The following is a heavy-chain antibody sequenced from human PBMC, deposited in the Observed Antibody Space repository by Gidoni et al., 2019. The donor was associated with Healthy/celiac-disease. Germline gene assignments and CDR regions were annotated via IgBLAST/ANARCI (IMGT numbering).Heavy chain of an antibody. J-gene: IGHJ3*02. CDR2: ISAYNGNK. V-gene: IGHV1-18*01. CDR1: GYTFTSYG. CDR3: ARPAATVTTWDALDI. Sequence: QVQLVQSGAELKKPGASVKVSCKASGYTFTSYGLSWVRQASGQGLEWMGWISAYNGNKNSEQKLKGRVTMITAPSTSTAYMGLRSLSSDDTAVYYGARPAATVTTWDALDIWGQGTMVTVSS. D-gene: IGHD4-17*01.